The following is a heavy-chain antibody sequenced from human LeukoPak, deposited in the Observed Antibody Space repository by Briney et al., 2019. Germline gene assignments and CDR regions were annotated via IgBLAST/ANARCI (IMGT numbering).Heavy chain of an antibody. V-gene: IGHV4-39*07. CDR2: IYYSGST. J-gene: IGHJ4*02. Sequence: SEALSLTCTVSGGSISSSSYYWGWIRQPPGKGLEWIGSIYYSGSTYYNPSLKSRVTISVDTSKNQFSLKLSSVTAADTAVYYCASLGYCSSTSCADYWGQGTLVTVSS. D-gene: IGHD2-2*01. CDR3: ASLGYCSSTSCADY. CDR1: GGSISSSSYY.